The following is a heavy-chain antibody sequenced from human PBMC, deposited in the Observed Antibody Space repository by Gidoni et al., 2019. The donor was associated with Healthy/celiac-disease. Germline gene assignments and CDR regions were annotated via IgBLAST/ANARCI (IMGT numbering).Heavy chain of an antibody. CDR1: GFTFGDYA. CDR3: TRLRGWEPYYFDY. CDR2: IRSKAYGGTT. Sequence: EVQLVESGGGLVKPGRSLRRSCTASGFTFGDYAMSWFRQAPGKGLEWVGFIRSKAYGGTTEYAASVKGRFTISRDDSKSIAYLQMNSLKTEDTAVYYCTRLRGWEPYYFDYWGQGTLVTVSS. V-gene: IGHV3-49*05. J-gene: IGHJ4*02. D-gene: IGHD1-26*01.